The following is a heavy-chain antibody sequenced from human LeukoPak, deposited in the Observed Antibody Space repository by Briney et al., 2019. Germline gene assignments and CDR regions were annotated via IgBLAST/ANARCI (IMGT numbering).Heavy chain of an antibody. CDR3: ARAGGIFGVWEDKVYFDY. CDR2: IKQDGSEK. Sequence: GGSLRLSCAASGFTFSSYWMSWVRQAPGKGLEWVANIKQDGSEKYYVDSVKGRFTISRDNAKNSLYLQMNSLRAEDTAVYYCARAGGIFGVWEDKVYFDYWGQGTLVTVSS. J-gene: IGHJ4*02. V-gene: IGHV3-7*04. D-gene: IGHD3-3*01. CDR1: GFTFSSYW.